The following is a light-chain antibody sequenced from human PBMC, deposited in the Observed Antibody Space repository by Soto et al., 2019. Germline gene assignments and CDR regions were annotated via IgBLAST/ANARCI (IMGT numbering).Light chain of an antibody. CDR2: GAS. Sequence: EIVMTQSPATLSVSPGDRATLSCRASQSVSSNLAWYQQKPGQAPRLLIYGASTRATGIPARFSGSGSGTEFTLTIGSLQPDDFATYSCQQYNSYYTLGKGTKLEI. V-gene: IGKV3-15*01. CDR1: QSVSSN. CDR3: QQYNSYYT. J-gene: IGKJ2*01.